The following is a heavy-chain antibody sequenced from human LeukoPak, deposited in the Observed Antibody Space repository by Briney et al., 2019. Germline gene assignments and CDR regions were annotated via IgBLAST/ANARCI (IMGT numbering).Heavy chain of an antibody. Sequence: PGGSLRLSCAASGFTFSRSAMNWVRQAPGKGLEWVSSFSASGGTTYYADSVKGRFTISRDNSKNTLSVQMNSLRAEDTALYYCARDLHPWAGDYWGQGALVTVSS. CDR1: GFTFSRSA. V-gene: IGHV3-23*01. J-gene: IGHJ4*02. CDR3: ARDLHPWAGDY. CDR2: FSASGGTT.